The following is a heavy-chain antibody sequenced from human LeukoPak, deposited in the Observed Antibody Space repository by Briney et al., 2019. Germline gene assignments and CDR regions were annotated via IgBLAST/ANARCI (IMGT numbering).Heavy chain of an antibody. J-gene: IGHJ5*02. Sequence: SETLSLTCAAYGGSFSGYYWSWIRQPPGKGLEWIGEINHSGSTNYNPSLKSRVTISVDTSKNQFSLKLSSVTAADTAVYYCARARYCSSTSCYWGPFDPWGQGTLVTVSS. D-gene: IGHD2-2*01. CDR1: GGSFSGYY. V-gene: IGHV4-34*01. CDR2: INHSGST. CDR3: ARARYCSSTSCYWGPFDP.